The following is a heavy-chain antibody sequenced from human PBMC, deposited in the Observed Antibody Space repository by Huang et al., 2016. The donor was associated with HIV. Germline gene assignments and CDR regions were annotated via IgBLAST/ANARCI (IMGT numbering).Heavy chain of an antibody. V-gene: IGHV1-18*01. CDR1: GYIFSNYG. D-gene: IGHD3-10*01. CDR3: TRDGILGVGSYHY. Sequence: QVQLVQSGAEVKKPGASVKVSCKTSGYIFSNYGISWVRQAPGQGLEWMGWISAKNANTKYAQRFQDRVNMTIEASTNTAYMELRSLGLDDTALYYCTRDGILGVGSYHYWGQGTPVTVSS. J-gene: IGHJ4*02. CDR2: ISAKNANT.